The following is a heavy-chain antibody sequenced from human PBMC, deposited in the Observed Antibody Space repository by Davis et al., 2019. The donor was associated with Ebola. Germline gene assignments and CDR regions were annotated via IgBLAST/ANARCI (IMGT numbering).Heavy chain of an antibody. D-gene: IGHD7-27*01. J-gene: IGHJ5*02. CDR2: ISGSGSTI. CDR1: GFTFSSYA. Sequence: GESLKISCAASGFTFSSYAMSWVRQAPGKGLEWVSTISGSGSTIYYADSVKGRFTISMDNAKNSLYLQMNSLRAEDTAVYYCARDSTGDYNWFDPWGQGTLVTVSS. V-gene: IGHV3-21*04. CDR3: ARDSTGDYNWFDP.